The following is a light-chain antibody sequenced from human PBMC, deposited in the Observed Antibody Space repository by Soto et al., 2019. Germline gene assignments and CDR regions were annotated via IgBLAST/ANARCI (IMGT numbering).Light chain of an antibody. CDR1: QNINNY. CDR2: DAS. J-gene: IGKJ5*01. V-gene: IGKV1-33*01. Sequence: DIQMSQSTSSMSASVGDRDTITGQASQNINNYLNWYQQKPGRAPKLLIYDASNLEAGVPSRLRGSGAGTDFTFTIRRLQPEDTATYYCQQYENLPTFGQGTRLDIK. CDR3: QQYENLPT.